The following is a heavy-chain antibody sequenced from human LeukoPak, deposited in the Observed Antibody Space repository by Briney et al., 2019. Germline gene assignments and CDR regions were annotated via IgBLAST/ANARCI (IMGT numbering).Heavy chain of an antibody. D-gene: IGHD3-22*01. CDR3: ARVGTYDSSGWLSGRVFLPYYFDY. CDR1: GFTFSSYE. J-gene: IGHJ4*02. Sequence: GGSLRLSCAASGFTFSSYEMNWVRQAPGKGLEWVSYISSSGSTIYYADSVKGRFTISRDNAKNSLYLQMNSLRAEDTAVYYCARVGTYDSSGWLSGRVFLPYYFDYWGQGTLVTVSS. V-gene: IGHV3-48*03. CDR2: ISSSGSTI.